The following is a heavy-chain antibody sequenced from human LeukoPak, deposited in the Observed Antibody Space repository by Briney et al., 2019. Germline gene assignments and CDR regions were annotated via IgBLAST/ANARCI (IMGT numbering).Heavy chain of an antibody. V-gene: IGHV1-46*01. J-gene: IGHJ4*02. D-gene: IGHD1-26*01. CDR2: INPSGGGT. Sequence: AATVKVSCKASGYTFTSDYMHWVRQAPGQGLEWMGIINPSGGGTSYAQKFQGRVTMTRDTSTNTVYMDLSSLRSEDTAVYYCARESHVTREDSWGQGTLVTVSS. CDR1: GYTFTSDY. CDR3: ARESHVTREDS.